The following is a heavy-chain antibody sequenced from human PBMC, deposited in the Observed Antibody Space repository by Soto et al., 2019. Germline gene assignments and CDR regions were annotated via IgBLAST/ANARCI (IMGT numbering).Heavy chain of an antibody. V-gene: IGHV1-18*01. CDR3: ARDFGRIDP. Sequence: QVQLVQSGAEVKKPGASVNVSCKASGYTFSSYAFSWVRQAPGQGLEWMGWISAYNGNTVYAQSLQERITMTTDTSTRTAYMELRSLRFDDTAGYYCARDFGRIDPWGQGTLVTVSS. CDR2: ISAYNGNT. J-gene: IGHJ5*02. CDR1: GYTFSSYA. D-gene: IGHD3-10*01.